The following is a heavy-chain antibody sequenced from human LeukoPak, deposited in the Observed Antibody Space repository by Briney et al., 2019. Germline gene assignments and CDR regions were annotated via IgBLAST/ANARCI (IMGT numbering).Heavy chain of an antibody. D-gene: IGHD5-12*01. CDR2: IYPGDSDT. CDR1: GYSFSNYW. CDR3: AREYIVATIDGAPAFDI. V-gene: IGHV5-51*01. Sequence: GESLKISCKGSGYSFSNYWIGWVRQMPGKGLEWMGIIYPGDSDTRYRSSFQGQVTISADKSINTAYLQWSSLKASDTAMYYCAREYIVATIDGAPAFDIWGQGTMVTVSS. J-gene: IGHJ3*02.